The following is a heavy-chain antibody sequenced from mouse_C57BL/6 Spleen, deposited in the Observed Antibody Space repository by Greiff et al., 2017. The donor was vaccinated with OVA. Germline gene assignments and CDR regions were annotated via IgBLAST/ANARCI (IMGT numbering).Heavy chain of an antibody. CDR2: IDPENGDT. Sequence: EVKLVESGAELVRPGASVKLSCTASGFNIKDDYMHWVKQRPEQGLEWIGWIDPENGDTEYASKFQGKATITADTSSNTAYLQLSSLTSEDTAVYYCTTGSCYDCDMDDWGQGTSVTVSS. D-gene: IGHD2-4*01. CDR1: GFNIKDDY. CDR3: TTGSCYDCDMDD. V-gene: IGHV14-4*01. J-gene: IGHJ4*01.